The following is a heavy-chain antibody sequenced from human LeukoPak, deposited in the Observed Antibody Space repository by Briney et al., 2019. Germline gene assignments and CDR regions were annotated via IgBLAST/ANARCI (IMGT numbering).Heavy chain of an antibody. Sequence: GGFLRLSCAASGFTFSSYWMSWVRQAPGKGLEWVANIKQDGSEKYYVDSVKGRFTISRDNAKNSLYLQMNSLRAEDTAVYYCARDGFLIGSSFNMMKGFDYWGQGTLVTVSS. D-gene: IGHD3-22*01. CDR1: GFTFSSYW. V-gene: IGHV3-7*01. CDR2: IKQDGSEK. CDR3: ARDGFLIGSSFNMMKGFDY. J-gene: IGHJ4*02.